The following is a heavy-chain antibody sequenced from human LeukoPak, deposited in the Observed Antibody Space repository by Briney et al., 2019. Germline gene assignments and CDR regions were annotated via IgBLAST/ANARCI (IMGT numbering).Heavy chain of an antibody. CDR1: GFSFSNHG. J-gene: IGHJ4*02. Sequence: PGGSLRLSCAASGFSFSNHGMHWVRQAPGKRLEWVAVIWDDGNNKRYANSVNGRFTISRDNSENTLYLQMNSLRAEDTAVYYCARTNSSDTFFGDYWGQGTLVTVSS. D-gene: IGHD6-19*01. CDR3: ARTNSSDTFFGDY. CDR2: IWDDGNNK. V-gene: IGHV3-33*01.